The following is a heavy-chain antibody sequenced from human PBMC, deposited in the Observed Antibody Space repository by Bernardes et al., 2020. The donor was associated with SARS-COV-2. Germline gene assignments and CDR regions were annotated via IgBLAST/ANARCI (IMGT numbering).Heavy chain of an antibody. J-gene: IGHJ5*02. D-gene: IGHD6-6*01. CDR1: GFDFSTYW. CDR2: VYPEDSDT. CDR3: VIIAATEESWFDP. Sequence: GESLKISCQGYGFDFSTYWIGWVRQMPGRGLEWMGMVYPEDSDTRYNTSFQGQVTISADKSINTAYMQWSSLKASDSAVYYCVIIAATEESWFDPWGRGTQVIVSS. V-gene: IGHV5-51*01.